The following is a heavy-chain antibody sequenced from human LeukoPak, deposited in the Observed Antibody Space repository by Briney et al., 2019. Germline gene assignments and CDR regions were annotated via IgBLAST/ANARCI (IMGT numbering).Heavy chain of an antibody. CDR1: GGSISSSSYY. Sequence: PSETLSLTCTVSGGSISSSSYYWGWIRQPPGKGLEWRGSLYYSGSTYYHPSLKSRVTISVDMSKNQFSVKLSSVTAGDPPVYSCAKQNPKGGWFDPWGQGTLVTVSS. V-gene: IGHV4-39*07. CDR3: AKQNPKGGWFDP. D-gene: IGHD1/OR15-1a*01. CDR2: LYYSGST. J-gene: IGHJ5*02.